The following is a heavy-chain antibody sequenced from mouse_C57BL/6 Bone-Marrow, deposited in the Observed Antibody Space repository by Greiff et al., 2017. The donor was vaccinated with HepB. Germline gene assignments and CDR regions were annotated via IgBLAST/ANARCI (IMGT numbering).Heavy chain of an antibody. CDR2: IYPRSGNT. D-gene: IGHD2-12*01. Sequence: VKLQESGAELARPGASVKLSCKASGYTFTSYGISWVKQRTGQGLEWIGEIYPRSGNTYYNEKFKGKATLTADKSSSTAYMELRSLTSEDSAVYFCAPLLYEFAYWGQGTLVTVSA. CDR3: APLLYEFAY. CDR1: GYTFTSYG. J-gene: IGHJ3*01. V-gene: IGHV1-81*01.